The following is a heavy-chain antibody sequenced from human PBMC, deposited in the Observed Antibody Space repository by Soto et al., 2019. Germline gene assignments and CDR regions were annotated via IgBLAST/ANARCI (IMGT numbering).Heavy chain of an antibody. V-gene: IGHV1-3*05. CDR3: ARAVAVPADFDY. D-gene: IGHD6-19*01. J-gene: IGHJ4*02. CDR2: INAGNGNT. Sequence: QVQLVQSGSEEKKPGASVKVACKASGYTFTAYAMHWVRQAPGQRLEWMGWINAGNGNTKYSQKFQGRVTITRDTSASTAYMELSSLRSEDTAVYYCARAVAVPADFDYWGQGTLVTVSS. CDR1: GYTFTAYA.